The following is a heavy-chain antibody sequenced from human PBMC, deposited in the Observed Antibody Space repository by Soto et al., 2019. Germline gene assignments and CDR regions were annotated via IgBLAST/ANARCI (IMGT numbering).Heavy chain of an antibody. D-gene: IGHD2-21*02. CDR3: ARHPSDFWFDP. CDR1: GGSISTYY. J-gene: IGHJ5*02. V-gene: IGHV4-59*05. Sequence: ETLSLTCTVSGGSISTYYWSWIRQPPGKGLEWIGSIYYSGSTYYNPSLKSRVTVSVDTSKNQFSLKLSSVTAADTAVYYCARHPSDFWFDPWGQGTLVTVSS. CDR2: IYYSGST.